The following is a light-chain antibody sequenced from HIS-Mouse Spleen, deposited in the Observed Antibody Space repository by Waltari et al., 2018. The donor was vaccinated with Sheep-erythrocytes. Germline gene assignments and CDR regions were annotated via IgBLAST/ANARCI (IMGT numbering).Light chain of an antibody. V-gene: IGLV2-23*01. CDR2: EGS. J-gene: IGLJ3*02. CDR3: CSYAGSSTPWV. CDR1: SSDVGGYNL. Sequence: QSALTQPASVSGSPGQSITISCTGTSSDVGGYNLVSWYQQHQGKPPKLMIYEGSKRPSGVSNRFSGSKSGNTASLTISGLQAEDEADYYCCSYAGSSTPWVFGGGTKLTVL.